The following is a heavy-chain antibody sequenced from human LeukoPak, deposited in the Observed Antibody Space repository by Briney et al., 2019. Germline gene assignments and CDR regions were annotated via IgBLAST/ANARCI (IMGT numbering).Heavy chain of an antibody. J-gene: IGHJ3*02. V-gene: IGHV1-46*01. Sequence: GASVKVSCKASGDTFTSYYMHWVRQAPGQGLEWMGIINPSGGSTSYAQKFQGRVTMTRDTSTSTVYMELSSMRSEDTAVYYCARVVGWGYCSGGSCYDVAFDIWGQGTMVTVSS. CDR2: INPSGGST. CDR3: ARVVGWGYCSGGSCYDVAFDI. CDR1: GDTFTSYY. D-gene: IGHD2-15*01.